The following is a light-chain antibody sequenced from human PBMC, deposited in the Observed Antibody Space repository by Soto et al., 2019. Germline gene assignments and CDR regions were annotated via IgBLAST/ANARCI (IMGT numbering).Light chain of an antibody. CDR1: SSDVGGYNY. CDR3: CSFTSGNTTYV. CDR2: EVT. Sequence: QSALAQPGSVSGSPGQSITISCTGTSSDVGGYNYVSWYQQHPGKAPKLMIYEVTNRPSGVSRRFSGSKSGNTASLTISGLQAEDEADYYCCSFTSGNTTYVFGTGTKVTVL. J-gene: IGLJ1*01. V-gene: IGLV2-14*01.